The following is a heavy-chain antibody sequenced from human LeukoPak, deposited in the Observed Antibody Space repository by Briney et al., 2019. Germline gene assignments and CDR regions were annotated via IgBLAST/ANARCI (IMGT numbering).Heavy chain of an antibody. CDR1: GYTFTGYY. D-gene: IGHD6-13*01. J-gene: IGHJ4*02. Sequence: ASVKVSCKASGYTFTGYYMHWVRQAPGQGLEWMGWINPNSGGTNYAQKFQVRGTMTRDTSICTAYMELSRLRSDDTAVYYCARSAESSSWVEFDYWGQGTLVTVSS. CDR3: ARSAESSSWVEFDY. CDR2: INPNSGGT. V-gene: IGHV1-2*02.